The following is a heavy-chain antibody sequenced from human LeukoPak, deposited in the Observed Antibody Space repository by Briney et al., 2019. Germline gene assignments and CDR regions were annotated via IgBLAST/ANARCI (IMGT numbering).Heavy chain of an antibody. Sequence: SQTLSLTCTVSGGSISSGGYYWSWIRQHPGKGLEWIGYIYYSGSTYYNPSLKSRVTISVDTSKNQFSLKLSSVTAADTAVYYCARGYSSSWYDSPFFDYWGQGTLVTVSS. D-gene: IGHD6-13*01. J-gene: IGHJ4*02. CDR2: IYYSGST. V-gene: IGHV4-31*03. CDR3: ARGYSSSWYDSPFFDY. CDR1: GGSISSGGYY.